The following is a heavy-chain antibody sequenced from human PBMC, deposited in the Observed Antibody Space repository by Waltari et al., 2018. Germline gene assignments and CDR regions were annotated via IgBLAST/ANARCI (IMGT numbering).Heavy chain of an antibody. CDR3: ARGDYLFVYYYGMDV. CDR2: IYTSGST. Sequence: QVQLQESGPGLVKPSQTLSLTCTVSGGSISSGSYYWSWIRQPAGKGLEWIGRIYTSGSTNYNPSLKSRVTISVDTSKNQFSLKLSSVTAADTAVYYCARGDYLFVYYYGMDVWGQGTTVTVSS. D-gene: IGHD4-17*01. V-gene: IGHV4-61*02. CDR1: GGSISSGSYY. J-gene: IGHJ6*02.